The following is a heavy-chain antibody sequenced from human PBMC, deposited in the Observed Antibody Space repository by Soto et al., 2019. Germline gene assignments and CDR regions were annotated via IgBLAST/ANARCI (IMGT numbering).Heavy chain of an antibody. CDR2: IYNGGGT. V-gene: IGHV3-53*02. D-gene: IGHD6-6*01. CDR1: GFTVSGNY. CDR3: ASTRGSSYDY. J-gene: IGHJ4*02. Sequence: EVQLVETGGGLIQPGGSLRLSCAASGFTVSGNYMSWVRQAPGKGLEWVSGIYNGGGTYYADSVKGRFTISRDNSKNTLYLQMNSLRDEDTAVYYCASTRGSSYDYWGQGPLVTVSS.